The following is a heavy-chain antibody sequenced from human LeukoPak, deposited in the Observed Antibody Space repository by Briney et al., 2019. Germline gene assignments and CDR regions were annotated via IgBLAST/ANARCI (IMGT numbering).Heavy chain of an antibody. CDR1: GFTFDDYA. CDR2: ISWNSGSI. J-gene: IGHJ5*02. Sequence: PGGSLRLSCAASGFTFDDYAMHWVRQAPGKGLEWVSGISWNSGSIGYADSVKGRFTISRDNAKNSLYLQMNSLRAEDTALYHCARGITADGIAAAGFSQYNWFDPWGQGTLVTVSS. V-gene: IGHV3-9*01. D-gene: IGHD6-13*01. CDR3: ARGITADGIAAAGFSQYNWFDP.